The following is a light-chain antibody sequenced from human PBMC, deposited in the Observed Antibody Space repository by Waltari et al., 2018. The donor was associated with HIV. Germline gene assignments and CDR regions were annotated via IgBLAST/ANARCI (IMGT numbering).Light chain of an antibody. Sequence: DIQMTQSPSSLSASVGDRVTITCRASQSISNYLNWYQQKPGKAPNLLIYAASSLQSGVPSRFSGSGSGTDFTLTISSLQPEDFASYYCQQSYSFPQTFGQGTKVDIK. V-gene: IGKV1-39*01. J-gene: IGKJ1*01. CDR1: QSISNY. CDR2: AAS. CDR3: QQSYSFPQT.